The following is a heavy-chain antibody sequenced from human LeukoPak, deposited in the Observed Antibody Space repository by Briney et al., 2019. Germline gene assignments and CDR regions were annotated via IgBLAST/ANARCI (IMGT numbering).Heavy chain of an antibody. D-gene: IGHD3-10*01. CDR2: ISGSGGST. CDR1: GFTFSSYA. V-gene: IGHV3-23*01. CDR3: AKARWFGELFVWDY. Sequence: GGSLRLSCAPSGFTFSSYAISWVRQAPGKGLEWVSAISGSGGSTYYADSVKGRFTISRDNSKNTLYLQMNSLRAEDTAVYYCAKARWFGELFVWDYWGQGTLVTVSS. J-gene: IGHJ4*02.